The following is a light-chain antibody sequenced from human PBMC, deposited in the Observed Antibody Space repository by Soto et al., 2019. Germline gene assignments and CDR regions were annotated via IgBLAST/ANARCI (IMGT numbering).Light chain of an antibody. Sequence: DIQMTQSPSTLSASVGDRVTITCQAGQSISTWLAWYQRKPAKAPKLLIYKASSLESGVPSRFSGSGSGTEFTLTISSLQPDDFATYYCQQYNNYPRTFGGGTKVEIK. CDR1: QSISTW. CDR2: KAS. CDR3: QQYNNYPRT. J-gene: IGKJ4*01. V-gene: IGKV1-5*03.